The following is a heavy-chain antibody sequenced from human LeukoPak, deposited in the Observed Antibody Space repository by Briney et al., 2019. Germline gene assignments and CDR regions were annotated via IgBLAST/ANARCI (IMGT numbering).Heavy chain of an antibody. CDR2: ISVSGGST. CDR3: AKGSPWGYCDSTTCSRAGH. D-gene: IGHD2-2*01. J-gene: IGHJ4*02. Sequence: HPGGSLRLSCAVSGFTISRNAMIWVRQAPGKGLEWVSAISVSGGSTYYADSVKGRFTISRDNSKNTVYLQMNSLRAEDTAVYYCAKGSPWGYCDSTTCSRAGHWGRGTLVTVSS. V-gene: IGHV3-23*01. CDR1: GFTISRNA.